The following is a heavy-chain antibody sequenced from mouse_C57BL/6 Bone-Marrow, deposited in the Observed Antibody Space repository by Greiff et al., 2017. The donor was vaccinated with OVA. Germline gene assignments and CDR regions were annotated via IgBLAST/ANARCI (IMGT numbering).Heavy chain of an antibody. CDR2: IDPENGDT. V-gene: IGHV14-4*01. CDR1: GFNIKDDY. CDR3: TSYGSFDY. J-gene: IGHJ2*01. Sequence: EVQLQQSGAELVRPGASVKLSCTASGFNIKDDYMHWVKQRPEQGLEWIGWIDPENGDTEYASKFQGKATITADTSSNTAYLQLSSLTSADTAVYYCTSYGSFDYWGQGTTLTVSS. D-gene: IGHD2-1*01.